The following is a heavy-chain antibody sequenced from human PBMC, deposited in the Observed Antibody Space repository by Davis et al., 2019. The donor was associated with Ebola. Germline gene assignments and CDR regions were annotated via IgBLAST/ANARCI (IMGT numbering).Heavy chain of an antibody. CDR2: NSGRGAST. CDR3: AKSGLSFGVVKYHCGMDV. CDR1: GITFSIYA. Sequence: PAGSLTLSCPVSGITFSIYAMPWVRPAPGKGLEWVAANSGRGASTYYADSVKGRFTISRDNSKKTLYLQMNSLRAEDTAVYYCAKSGLSFGVVKYHCGMDVWGKGTTVTVSS. V-gene: IGHV3-23*01. D-gene: IGHD3-3*01. J-gene: IGHJ6*04.